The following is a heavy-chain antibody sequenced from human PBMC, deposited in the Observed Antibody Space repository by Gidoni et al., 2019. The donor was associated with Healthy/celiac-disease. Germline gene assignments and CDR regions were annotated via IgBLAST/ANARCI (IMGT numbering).Heavy chain of an antibody. CDR2: ISGSGGST. J-gene: IGHJ4*02. Sequence: EVQLLECGGGLVQQGGSLRLPCAASCFPFSRDAMSWVRQAPGKGLEWVSAISGSGGSTYYADSVKGRFTISRDNSKNTLYLQMNSLRAEDTAVYYCAKDREVVTPHYFDYWGQGTLVTVSS. D-gene: IGHD2-21*02. V-gene: IGHV3-23*01. CDR3: AKDREVVTPHYFDY. CDR1: CFPFSRDA.